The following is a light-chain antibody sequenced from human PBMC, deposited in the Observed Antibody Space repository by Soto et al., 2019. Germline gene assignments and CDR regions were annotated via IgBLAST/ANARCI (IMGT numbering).Light chain of an antibody. CDR3: SSFTSRFTFV. J-gene: IGLJ1*01. Sequence: QSALTQPRSVSGSPGQSVTISCTGTSGDVGAYNYISWYQQHPGKAPKLMISEVTNRPSGVSDRFSGSKSGNTASLTISGLQAEDEADYYCSSFTSRFTFVFGTGTKLTVL. CDR1: SGDVGAYNY. CDR2: EVT. V-gene: IGLV2-11*01.